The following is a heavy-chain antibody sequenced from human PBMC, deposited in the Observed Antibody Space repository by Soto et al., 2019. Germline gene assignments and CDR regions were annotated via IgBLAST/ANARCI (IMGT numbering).Heavy chain of an antibody. CDR2: IIPIFGTA. J-gene: IGHJ6*02. CDR1: GGTFSSYA. CDR3: ARPPGGRGYYYGMDV. D-gene: IGHD2-15*01. V-gene: IGHV1-69*05. Sequence: QVQLVQSGAEVKKPGSSVKVSCKASGGTFSSYAISWVRQAPGQGLEWMGGIIPIFGTANYAQKFQGRVTXTXXXSXCTAYMELSSLRSEDTAVYYCARPPGGRGYYYGMDVWGQGTTVTVSS.